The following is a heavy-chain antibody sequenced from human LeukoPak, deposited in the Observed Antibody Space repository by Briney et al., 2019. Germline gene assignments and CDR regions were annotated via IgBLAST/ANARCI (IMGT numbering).Heavy chain of an antibody. CDR1: GGTFSSYA. CDR2: IIPILGIA. V-gene: IGHV1-69*04. CDR3: ARRIVAGPDAFDI. Sequence: GSSVKVSCKASGGTFSSYAISWVRQAPGQGLEWMGRIIPILGIANYAQKFQGRVTITADKSTSTAYMELSSLRSEDTAVYYCARRIVAGPDAFDIRGQGTMVTVSS. J-gene: IGHJ3*02. D-gene: IGHD6-19*01.